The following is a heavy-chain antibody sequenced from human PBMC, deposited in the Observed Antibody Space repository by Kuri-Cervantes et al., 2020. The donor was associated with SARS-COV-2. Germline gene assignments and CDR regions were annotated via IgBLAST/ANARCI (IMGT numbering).Heavy chain of an antibody. Sequence: GESLKISCAASGFTFSSYAMHWVRQAPGKGLEWVAVIWYGGSNKYYADSVKGRFTISRDNSKNTLYLQMNSLRAEDTAVYYCAKEAVRGDGFFDYWGQGILVTVSS. CDR2: IWYGGSNK. V-gene: IGHV3-30*02. J-gene: IGHJ4*02. D-gene: IGHD5-24*01. CDR1: GFTFSSYA. CDR3: AKEAVRGDGFFDY.